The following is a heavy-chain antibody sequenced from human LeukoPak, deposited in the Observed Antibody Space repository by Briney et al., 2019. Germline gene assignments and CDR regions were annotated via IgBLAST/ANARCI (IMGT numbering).Heavy chain of an antibody. CDR3: TTAPHYYDSSGYTRPFDY. Sequence: GGSLRLSCAASGFTFSSYAMHWVRQAPGKGLEWVAVISYDGSNKYYADSVKGRFTISSDDSKNTLYLQMNSLKTEDTAVYYCTTAPHYYDSSGYTRPFDYWGQGTLVTVSS. CDR1: GFTFSSYA. CDR2: ISYDGSNK. D-gene: IGHD3-22*01. V-gene: IGHV3-30-3*01. J-gene: IGHJ4*02.